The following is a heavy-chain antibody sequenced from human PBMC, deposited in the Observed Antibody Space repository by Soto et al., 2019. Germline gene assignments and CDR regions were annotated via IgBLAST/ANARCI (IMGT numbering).Heavy chain of an antibody. CDR3: ARDILTGYRYFDY. D-gene: IGHD3-9*01. CDR1: GGSISSGGYY. CDR2: IYYSGST. Sequence: PSETLSLTCTVSGGSISSGGYYWSWIRQHPGKGLEWIGYIYYSGSTYYNPSLKGRVTISVDTSKNQFSLKLSSVTAADTAVYYCARDILTGYRYFDYWGQGTLVTVSS. J-gene: IGHJ4*02. V-gene: IGHV4-31*03.